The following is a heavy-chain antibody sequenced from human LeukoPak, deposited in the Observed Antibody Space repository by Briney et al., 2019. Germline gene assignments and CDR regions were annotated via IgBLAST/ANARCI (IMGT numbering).Heavy chain of an antibody. V-gene: IGHV1-2*02. Sequence: ASVKVSCKASGYTFTGYYMHWVRQAPGQGLEWMGWINPNSGGTNYAQKVQGRVTMTRDTSISTAYMELSRLRSDDTAVYYCARGRAYYYDSSGSYFDYWGQGTLVTVSS. J-gene: IGHJ4*02. D-gene: IGHD3-22*01. CDR2: INPNSGGT. CDR1: GYTFTGYY. CDR3: ARGRAYYYDSSGSYFDY.